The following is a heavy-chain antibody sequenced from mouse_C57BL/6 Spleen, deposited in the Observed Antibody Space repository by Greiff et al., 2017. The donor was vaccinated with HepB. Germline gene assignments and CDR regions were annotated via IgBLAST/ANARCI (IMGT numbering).Heavy chain of an antibody. J-gene: IGHJ4*01. V-gene: IGHV5-9-1*02. Sequence: EVQRVESGEGLVKPGGSLKLSCAASGFTFSSYAMSWVRQTPEKRLEWVAYISSCGDYIYYADTVKGRFTISRDNARNTLYLQMSSLKSEDAAMYYCTGGGYYGRYAMDYWGQGTSVTVSS. CDR2: ISSCGDYI. CDR3: TGGGYYGRYAMDY. D-gene: IGHD2-3*01. CDR1: GFTFSSYA.